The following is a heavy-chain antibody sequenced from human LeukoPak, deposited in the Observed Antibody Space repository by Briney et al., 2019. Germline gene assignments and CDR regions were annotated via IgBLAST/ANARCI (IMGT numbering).Heavy chain of an antibody. J-gene: IGHJ4*02. Sequence: GGSLRLSCAASGFTFSSYSMNWVRQAPGKGLEWDSSISSSSSYIYYADSVKGRFTISRDNAKNSLYLQMNSLRAEDTAVYYCARAQYSGYDLLDYWGQGTLVTVSS. D-gene: IGHD5-12*01. CDR3: ARAQYSGYDLLDY. CDR1: GFTFSSYS. CDR2: ISSSSSYI. V-gene: IGHV3-21*01.